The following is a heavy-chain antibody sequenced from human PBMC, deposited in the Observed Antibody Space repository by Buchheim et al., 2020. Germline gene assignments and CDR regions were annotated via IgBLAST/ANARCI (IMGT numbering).Heavy chain of an antibody. V-gene: IGHV3-7*01. CDR2: IKQDGSEK. J-gene: IGHJ4*02. CDR3: ARGADLVDY. Sequence: EVQLLESGGGLVQPGGSLRLSCAASGFTFNNYAMSWVRQAPGKGLEWVANIKQDGSEKYYVDSVKGRFTISRDNAKTSLYLQMNSLRAEDTAVYYCARGADLVDYWGQGTL. CDR1: GFTFNNYA. D-gene: IGHD3-3*01.